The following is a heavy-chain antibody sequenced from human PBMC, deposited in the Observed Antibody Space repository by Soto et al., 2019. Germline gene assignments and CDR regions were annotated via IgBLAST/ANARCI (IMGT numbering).Heavy chain of an antibody. CDR1: GFTFSTYS. CDR2: ISGSGNYT. D-gene: IGHD4-4*01. J-gene: IGHJ4*02. V-gene: IGHV3-21*01. CDR3: AREGINNYNEYYFDS. Sequence: GGSLRLSCAASGFTFSTYSMNWVRQAPGKGLEWVSSISGSGNYTHYADFLRGRFAISRDNAKTSLYLQMNSLRAEDTAVYYCAREGINNYNEYYFDSWGQGTVVTVSS.